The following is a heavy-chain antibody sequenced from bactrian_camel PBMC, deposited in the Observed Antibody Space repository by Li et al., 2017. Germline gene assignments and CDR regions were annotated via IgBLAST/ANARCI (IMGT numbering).Heavy chain of an antibody. V-gene: IGHV3S53*01. J-gene: IGHJ6*01. CDR2: IDVDGIG. CDR1: GDHISTYFKTYC. D-gene: IGHD6*01. CDR3: AADPLRPYCTSWDYFDY. Sequence: HVQLVESGGGSVQAGGSLRLSCAASGDHISTYFKTYCMAWFRQGPAKEREGVATIDVDGIGSYTNSVKDRFAISKDNAKNTVYLQMNNLNPGDTAMYYCAADPLRPYCTSWDYFDYWGQGTQVTVS.